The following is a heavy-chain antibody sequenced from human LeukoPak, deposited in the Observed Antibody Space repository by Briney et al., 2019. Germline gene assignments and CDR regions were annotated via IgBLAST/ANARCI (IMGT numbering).Heavy chain of an antibody. J-gene: IGHJ4*02. CDR3: ARGRRGSGCFGY. D-gene: IGHD6-19*01. Sequence: SETLSLTCSVSGGSISSSSNYWGWIRQPPGKGLDWIGTIYYSGSTYYNPSLKSRVTISVDTSKNQFFLNLNSVTAADTAVYYCARGRRGSGCFGYWGQGTLVTVSS. CDR1: GGSISSSSNY. V-gene: IGHV4-39*07. CDR2: IYYSGST.